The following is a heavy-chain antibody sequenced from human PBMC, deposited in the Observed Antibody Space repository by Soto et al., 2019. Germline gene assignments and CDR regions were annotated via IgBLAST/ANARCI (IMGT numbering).Heavy chain of an antibody. CDR3: ARAAVGAYYYGMDV. CDR2: IYYSGST. CDR1: GGSISSGGYC. Sequence: SEPLSLTCTVSGGSISSGGYCWSWIRQHPGKGLEWIGYIYYSGSTYYNPSLESRVTISVDTSKNQFSLKLSSVTAADTAVYYCARAAVGAYYYGMDVWGQGTTVTVSS. J-gene: IGHJ6*02. V-gene: IGHV4-31*03. D-gene: IGHD6-19*01.